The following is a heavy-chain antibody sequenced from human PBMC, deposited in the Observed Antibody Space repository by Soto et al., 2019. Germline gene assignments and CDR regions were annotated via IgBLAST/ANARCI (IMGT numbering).Heavy chain of an antibody. V-gene: IGHV3-49*04. CDR1: GFTFGDYA. Sequence: GGSLRLSCTASGFTFGDYAMSWVRQAPGKGLEWVGFIRSKAYGGTTEYAASVKGRFTISRDDSKSIAYLQMNSLKTEDTAVYYCTRDSSTGNYYGMDVWGQGTTVTVSS. CDR3: TRDSSTGNYYGMDV. J-gene: IGHJ6*02. D-gene: IGHD6-13*01. CDR2: IRSKAYGGTT.